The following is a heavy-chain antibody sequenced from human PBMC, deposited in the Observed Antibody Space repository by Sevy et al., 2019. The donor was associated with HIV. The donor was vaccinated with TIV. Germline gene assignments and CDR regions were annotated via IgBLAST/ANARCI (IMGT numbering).Heavy chain of an antibody. CDR3: AKEGEAARLRGWFDP. D-gene: IGHD6-6*01. CDR2: ISGSGGST. J-gene: IGHJ5*02. CDR1: GFTFSSYA. V-gene: IGHV3-23*01. Sequence: GGSLRLSCAASGFTFSSYAMSWVRQAPGKGLEWVSAISGSGGSTYYADSVKGRFTISRDNSKNTLYLQINSLRAEDTAVYYCAKEGEAARLRGWFDPWGQGTLVTVSS.